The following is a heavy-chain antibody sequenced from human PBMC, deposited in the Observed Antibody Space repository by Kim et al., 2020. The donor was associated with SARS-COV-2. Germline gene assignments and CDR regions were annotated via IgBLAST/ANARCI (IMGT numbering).Heavy chain of an antibody. CDR1: GDSVSSNTAS. CDR2: TYFRSTWYY. Sequence: SQTLSLTCAISGDSVSSNTASWNWLRQSPSRGLEWLGRTYFRSTWYYEYAVSLKSRISINPDTSKNHFSLQLNSVTPEDTAVYYCVRAVYSSGWWYWGQGTLVTVSS. CDR3: VRAVYSSGWWY. V-gene: IGHV6-1*01. D-gene: IGHD6-19*01. J-gene: IGHJ4*02.